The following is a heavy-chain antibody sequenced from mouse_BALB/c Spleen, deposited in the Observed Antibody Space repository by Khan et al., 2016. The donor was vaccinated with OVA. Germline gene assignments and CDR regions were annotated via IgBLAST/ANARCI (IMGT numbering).Heavy chain of an antibody. CDR1: GYTFTSYV. J-gene: IGHJ3*01. CDR3: GRGVHGLRTCFAY. D-gene: IGHD2-2*01. V-gene: IGHV1S136*01. CDR2: ITPYNDYT. Sequence: VQLQQSGPELVKPGASVKMSCKASGYTFTSYVMHWVKQKPGQGLEWIGYITPYNDYTNFNEKFKGKATLTSDKSSSTAYMELSSLTSEDSAVYYCGRGVHGLRTCFAYGGQGTLVTVSA.